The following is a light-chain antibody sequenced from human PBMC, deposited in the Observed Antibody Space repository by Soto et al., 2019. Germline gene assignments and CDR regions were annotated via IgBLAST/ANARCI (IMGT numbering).Light chain of an antibody. CDR2: RNN. J-gene: IGLJ2*01. CDR3: AAWDDSLSRVV. V-gene: IGLV1-47*01. Sequence: QSVLTQPPSASVTPGQRVTISCSGSSSNIGSNYVYWYQQLPGTAPKLLTYRNNQRPSGVPDRFSGSKSGTSASLAISWLRSEDEADYYCAAWDDSLSRVVFGGGTKLTVL. CDR1: SSNIGSNY.